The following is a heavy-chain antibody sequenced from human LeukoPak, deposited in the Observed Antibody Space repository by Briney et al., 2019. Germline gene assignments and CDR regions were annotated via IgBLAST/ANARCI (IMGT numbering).Heavy chain of an antibody. J-gene: IGHJ4*02. CDR3: ARDVGGSGSY. D-gene: IGHD3-10*01. V-gene: IGHV3-74*01. CDR1: GFTFRRYW. CDR2: TNEDGSIT. Sequence: SGGSLRLSCAVSGFTFRRYWMHWVRQVPGKGLRWVSRTNEDGSITNYADSVKGRFTISRDNAENTLYLHLNSLRVEDTAIYYCARDVGGSGSYWGQGTLVTVSS.